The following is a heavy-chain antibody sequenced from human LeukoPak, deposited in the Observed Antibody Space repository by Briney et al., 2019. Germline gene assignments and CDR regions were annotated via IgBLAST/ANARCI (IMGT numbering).Heavy chain of an antibody. V-gene: IGHV1-8*01. CDR3: ARGPFVGETMSVYYFDY. J-gene: IGHJ4*02. CDR1: GYTFTNYD. CDR2: MNPNSGNK. Sequence: ASVKVSCKASGYTFTNYDINSVRQATGQGLEWMGWMNPNSGNKWYAQKFQGRVTMTSDTSISTASMELSSLRSEDTAVYYCARGPFVGETMSVYYFDYWGQGSLVTVSS. D-gene: IGHD1-26*01.